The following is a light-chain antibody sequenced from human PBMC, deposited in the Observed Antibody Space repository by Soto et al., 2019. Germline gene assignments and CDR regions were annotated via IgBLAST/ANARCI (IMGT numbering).Light chain of an antibody. J-gene: IGLJ1*01. V-gene: IGLV2-14*01. CDR2: EVS. CDR3: SSYTSSSTPCV. Sequence: QSALTQPASVFGSPGQSITISCTGTSSDVGGYNYVSWYQQHPGKAPKLMIYEVSNRPSGVSNRFSGSKSGNTASLTISGLQAEDEADYYCSSYTSSSTPCVFGTGTKLTVL. CDR1: SSDVGGYNY.